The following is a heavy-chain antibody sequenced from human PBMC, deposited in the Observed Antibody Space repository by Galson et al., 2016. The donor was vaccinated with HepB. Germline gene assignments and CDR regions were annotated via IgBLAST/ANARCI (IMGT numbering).Heavy chain of an antibody. CDR3: AKDLGFLEWLFFDSYYYYGMDG. D-gene: IGHD3-3*01. Sequence: SLRLSCAASGFTFSSYAMSWVRQAPGKGLEWVSAISDSGGSTYYADSVKGRFTISRDNSKNTLYLQMNSLRAEDTAVYYCAKDLGFLEWLFFDSYYYYGMDGWGQGTTVTVAS. J-gene: IGHJ6*02. V-gene: IGHV3-23*01. CDR1: GFTFSSYA. CDR2: ISDSGGST.